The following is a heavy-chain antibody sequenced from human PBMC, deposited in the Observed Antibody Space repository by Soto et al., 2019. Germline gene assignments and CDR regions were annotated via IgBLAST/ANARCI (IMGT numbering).Heavy chain of an antibody. J-gene: IGHJ6*03. V-gene: IGHV4-59*01. Sequence: SETLSLTCTVSGGSISSYYWSWIRQPPGKGLEWIGDIYYSGSTNYNPSLKSRVTISVDTSKNQFSLKLSSVTAADTAVYYCARSGARVYCSGGSCYVGTRKKKGDYYYMDVWGKGTTVTVSS. CDR3: ARSGARVYCSGGSCYVGTRKKKGDYYYMDV. CDR1: GGSISSYY. D-gene: IGHD2-15*01. CDR2: IYYSGST.